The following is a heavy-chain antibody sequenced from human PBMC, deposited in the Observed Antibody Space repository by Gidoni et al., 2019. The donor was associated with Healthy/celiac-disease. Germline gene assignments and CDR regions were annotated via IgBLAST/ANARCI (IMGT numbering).Heavy chain of an antibody. V-gene: IGHV1-3*01. D-gene: IGHD2-21*02. J-gene: IGHJ3*02. CDR3: ARDPFCGGDCPPAFDI. CDR1: GYTFTSYA. CDR2: INAGNGNT. Sequence: QVQLVQSGAEVKKPGASVKVSCKASGYTFTSYAMHWVRQAPGQRLEWMGWINAGNGNTKYSQKFQGRVTITRDTSASTAYMELSSLRSEDTAVYYCARDPFCGGDCPPAFDIWGQGTMVTVSS.